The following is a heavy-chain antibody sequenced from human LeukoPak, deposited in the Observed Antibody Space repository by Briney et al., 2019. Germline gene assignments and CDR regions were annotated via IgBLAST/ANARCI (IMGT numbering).Heavy chain of an antibody. CDR2: IYSGGST. V-gene: IGHV3-53*04. Sequence: GGSLRLSCAASGFTFSDYAMAWVRQAPGKGLEWVSVIYSGGSTYYADSVKGRFTISRHNSKNTLYLQMNSLRAEDTAVYYCAREYSSEYYFDYWGQGTLVTVSS. D-gene: IGHD6-19*01. CDR3: AREYSSEYYFDY. J-gene: IGHJ4*02. CDR1: GFTFSDYA.